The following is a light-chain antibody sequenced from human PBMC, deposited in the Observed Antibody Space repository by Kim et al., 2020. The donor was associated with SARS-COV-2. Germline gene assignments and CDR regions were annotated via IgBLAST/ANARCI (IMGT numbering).Light chain of an antibody. CDR1: QTMSSW. Sequence: LSASAGDRVTITCRASQTMSSWLAWYQQKPGKAPKLLIYKASILESGVPSRFSGSGSGTEFTLTISSLQPDDFATYYCQQYNTYTWAFGPGTKVDIK. CDR3: QQYNTYTWA. V-gene: IGKV1-5*03. CDR2: KAS. J-gene: IGKJ1*01.